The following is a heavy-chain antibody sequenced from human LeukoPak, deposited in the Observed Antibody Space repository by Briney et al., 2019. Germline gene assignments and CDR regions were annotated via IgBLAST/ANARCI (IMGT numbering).Heavy chain of an antibody. CDR3: ERYVADCDYITY. Sequence: PSETLSLTCTVSGGSISSSDNYWGWIRQPPGKGLEWIGSIFYGVNTDYNPSLKSRVIISGDLSKTHLSLKLSSVTATDTAVYYCERYVADCDYITYWGQGILVIVSS. CDR2: IFYGVNT. CDR1: GGSISSSDNY. D-gene: IGHD4-11*01. J-gene: IGHJ4*02. V-gene: IGHV4-39*02.